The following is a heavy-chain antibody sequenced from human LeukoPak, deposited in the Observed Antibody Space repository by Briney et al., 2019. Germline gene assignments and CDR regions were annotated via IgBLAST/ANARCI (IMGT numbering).Heavy chain of an antibody. CDR3: ARADFLYTGLAVATATRYTRMVTWFDP. V-gene: IGHV1-2*04. D-gene: IGHD2-2*02. CDR2: INPKSGGT. J-gene: IGHJ5*02. CDR1: GYSFSGYY. Sequence: ASVKVSCKASGYSFSGYYIHWVRQAPGQGLEWMGWINPKSGGTQFKENFQGWVTMTRDSSISTAYLELSGLRSDDTAIYYCARADFLYTGLAVATATRYTRMVTWFDPWGQGTLVTVSS.